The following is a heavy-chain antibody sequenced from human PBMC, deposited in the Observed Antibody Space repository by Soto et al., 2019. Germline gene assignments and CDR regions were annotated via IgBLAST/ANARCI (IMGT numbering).Heavy chain of an antibody. J-gene: IGHJ6*03. D-gene: IGHD3-10*01. CDR2: IYWDDDK. CDR1: GFSLSTSGVG. CDR3: ARGNYYGSGGYMDV. Sequence: QITLKESGPTLVKPTQTLTLTCTFSGFSLSTSGVGVGWIRQPPGKALEWLALIYWDDDKRYSPSLKSRLTITKDTSKNQVVLTMTNMDPVDTATYYCARGNYYGSGGYMDVWGKGTTVTVSS. V-gene: IGHV2-5*02.